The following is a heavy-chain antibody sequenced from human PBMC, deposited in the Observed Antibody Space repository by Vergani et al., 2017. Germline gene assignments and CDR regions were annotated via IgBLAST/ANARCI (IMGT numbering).Heavy chain of an antibody. CDR1: GFTSSYYG. CDR2: ISYDGTQK. CDR3: ASGNYYYYYMDV. Sequence: QAHLVESGGGVVQPGRSLRLSCVVSGFTSSYYGMHWVRQAPGKGLEWVAVISYDGTQKYYADSVKGRFTISRDNSKSTLYLQMNSLRTEDTAVYYCASGNYYYYYMDVWGKGTTVTVSS. V-gene: IGHV3-30*03. J-gene: IGHJ6*03.